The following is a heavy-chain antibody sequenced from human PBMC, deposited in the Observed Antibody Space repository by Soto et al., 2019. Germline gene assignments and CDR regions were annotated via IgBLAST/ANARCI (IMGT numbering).Heavy chain of an antibody. Sequence: QLQLQESGPGLVRPSETLSLTCSVSGGSITSDGYYWGWIRQSPGKGLQWIGSIYYTGSTYYYPSLASRATVSVDTSTNQFSLSLSSVTAAKAAVYCCVRGGKFYQQETYDFDYWGQGTLVAVSS. CDR1: GGSITSDGYY. J-gene: IGHJ4*02. D-gene: IGHD3-16*01. CDR3: VRGGKFYQQETYDFDY. V-gene: IGHV4-39*01. CDR2: IYYTGST.